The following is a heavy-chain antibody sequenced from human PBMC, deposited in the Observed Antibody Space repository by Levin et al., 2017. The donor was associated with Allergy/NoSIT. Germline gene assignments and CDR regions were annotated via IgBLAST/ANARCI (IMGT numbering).Heavy chain of an antibody. J-gene: IGHJ6*02. D-gene: IGHD5-12*01. V-gene: IGHV3-15*01. CDR1: GFTFSNAW. CDR2: IKSKTDGGTT. Sequence: PGGSLRLSCAASGFTFSNAWMNWVRQGPGKGLEWVGRIKSKTDGGTTDYAAPVKGRITISRDDSKNTLYLQMNSLKTEDTAVYYCTTQKRVYSGYLYYYYGMDVWGQGTTVIVSS. CDR3: TTQKRVYSGYLYYYYGMDV.